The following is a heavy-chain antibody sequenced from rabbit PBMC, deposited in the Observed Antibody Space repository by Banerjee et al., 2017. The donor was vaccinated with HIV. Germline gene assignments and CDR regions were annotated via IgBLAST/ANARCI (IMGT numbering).Heavy chain of an antibody. CDR1: GIDLSSYYY. CDR2: IYAGSSGYT. V-gene: IGHV1S45*01. J-gene: IGHJ4*01. CDR3: ARYATGSGYSLNL. D-gene: IGHD1-1*01. Sequence: QEQLEETGGGLVKPGASLTLTCTASGIDLSSYYYMCWVRQAPGKGLEWIACIYAGSSGYTYYASWAKGRFTISKTSSTTVTLQMTSLTAADTATYFCARYATGSGYSLNLWGPGTLVTVS.